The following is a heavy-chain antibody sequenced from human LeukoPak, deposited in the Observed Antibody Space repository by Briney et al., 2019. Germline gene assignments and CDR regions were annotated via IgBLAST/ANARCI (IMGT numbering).Heavy chain of an antibody. CDR3: ARAFSSCSSTSCHWFDP. J-gene: IGHJ5*02. CDR2: IIPIFGTA. D-gene: IGHD2-2*01. Sequence: SVKVSCKASGGTFSSYAISRVRQAPGQGLEWMGRIIPIFGTANYAQKFQGRVTITTDASTSTAYMELSSLRSEDTAVYYCARAFSSCSSTSCHWFDPWGQGTLVTVSS. CDR1: GGTFSSYA. V-gene: IGHV1-69*05.